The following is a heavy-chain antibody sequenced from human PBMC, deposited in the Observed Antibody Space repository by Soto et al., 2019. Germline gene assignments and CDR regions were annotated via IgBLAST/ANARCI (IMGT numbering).Heavy chain of an antibody. D-gene: IGHD2-15*01. CDR1: GGTFSSYA. V-gene: IGHV1-69*06. J-gene: IGHJ4*02. Sequence: ASVKVSCKASGGTFSSYAISWVRQAPGQGLEWMGGIIPIFGTANYAQKFQGRVTITADKSTSTAYMELSSLRSEDTAVYYCARDFEDCSGGSCTLDYWGQGTLVTVSS. CDR3: ARDFEDCSGGSCTLDY. CDR2: IIPIFGTA.